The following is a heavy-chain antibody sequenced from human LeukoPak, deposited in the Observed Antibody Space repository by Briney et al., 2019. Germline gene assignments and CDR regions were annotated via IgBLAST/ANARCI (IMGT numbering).Heavy chain of an antibody. Sequence: PSETLSLTCAVYGGSFSGYYWGWIRQPPGKGLEWIGSIYYSGSTYYNPSLKSRVTISVDTSKNQFSLKLSSVTAADTAVYYCARVLIAVAGTDWFDPWGQGTLVTVSS. CDR3: ARVLIAVAGTDWFDP. CDR1: GGSFSGYY. D-gene: IGHD6-19*01. V-gene: IGHV4-34*01. CDR2: IYYSGST. J-gene: IGHJ5*02.